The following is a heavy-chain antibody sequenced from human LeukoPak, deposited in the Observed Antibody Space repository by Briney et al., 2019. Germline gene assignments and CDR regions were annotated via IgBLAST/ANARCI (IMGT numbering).Heavy chain of an antibody. CDR3: AREKSSGWYGDAFDI. CDR1: GGSISSYY. J-gene: IGHJ3*02. V-gene: IGHV4-4*07. Sequence: PSETLSLTCTVSGGSISSYYWSWIRQPAGKGLEWIGRIYTSGSTNYNPSLKSRVTMSVDTSKNQFSLKLSSATAADTAVYYCAREKSSGWYGDAFDIWGQGTMVTVSS. D-gene: IGHD6-19*01. CDR2: IYTSGST.